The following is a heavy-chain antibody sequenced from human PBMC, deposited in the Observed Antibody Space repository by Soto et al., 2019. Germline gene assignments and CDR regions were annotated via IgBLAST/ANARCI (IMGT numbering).Heavy chain of an antibody. V-gene: IGHV1-18*01. J-gene: IGHJ6*02. Sequence: ASVKVSCKASGFTFTSYAISWVRQAPGQGLEWMGWISAYNGNTNYAQNLQGRVTLTTDTSTSTAYMELRSLRPNDTAVYYCAMVNVYVTPSPQDVWGQGTTVTVSS. D-gene: IGHD3-16*01. CDR3: AMVNVYVTPSPQDV. CDR2: ISAYNGNT. CDR1: GFTFTSYA.